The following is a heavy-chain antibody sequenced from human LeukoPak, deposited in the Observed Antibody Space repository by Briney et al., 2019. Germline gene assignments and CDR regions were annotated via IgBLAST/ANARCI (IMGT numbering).Heavy chain of an antibody. J-gene: IGHJ4*02. V-gene: IGHV3-23*01. D-gene: IGHD2-8*01. Sequence: GGSLRLSCAVPGFTFSSYAMSWVRQAPGKGLEWVPAISGSGDYTYYADSVKGRFTISRDNSKNTLYLHVNSLRAEDTAIYYCAKDTSIGKYCTTGVCSPFDYWGPGTLVTVSS. CDR3: AKDTSIGKYCTTGVCSPFDY. CDR2: ISGSGDYT. CDR1: GFTFSSYA.